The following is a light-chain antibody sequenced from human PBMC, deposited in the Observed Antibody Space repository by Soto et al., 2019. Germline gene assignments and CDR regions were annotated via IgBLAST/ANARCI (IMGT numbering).Light chain of an antibody. Sequence: IQMTQSPSSLSASVGDRVTITCRASQAISHYLAWYQQKPGKAPNLLIYAASTLQSGVPSRFSGSGSGTDFPLTISSLQPEDVGTYYCQKYDSGPFTFGPGTKVDI. V-gene: IGKV1-27*01. CDR3: QKYDSGPFT. J-gene: IGKJ3*01. CDR2: AAS. CDR1: QAISHY.